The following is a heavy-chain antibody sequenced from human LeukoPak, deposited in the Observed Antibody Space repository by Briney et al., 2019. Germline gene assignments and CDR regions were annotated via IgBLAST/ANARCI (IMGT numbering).Heavy chain of an antibody. D-gene: IGHD4-17*01. V-gene: IGHV4-59*08. Sequence: SETLSLTCTVSGGSISSYYWSWIRQPPGKGLEWIGYIYYSGSTNYNPSLKSRVTISVDTSKNQFSLKLSSVTAADTAVYYCARGTVTTSMKAFDIWGQGTMVTVSS. CDR2: IYYSGST. CDR1: GGSISSYY. J-gene: IGHJ3*02. CDR3: ARGTVTTSMKAFDI.